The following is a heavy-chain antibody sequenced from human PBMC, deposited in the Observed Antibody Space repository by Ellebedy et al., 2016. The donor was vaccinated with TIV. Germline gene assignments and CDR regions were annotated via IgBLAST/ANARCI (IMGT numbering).Heavy chain of an antibody. V-gene: IGHV3-21*01. D-gene: IGHD5-24*01. CDR2: ISSSTRFI. Sequence: GESLKISCAASGFTFNMHSMNWVRQAPGKGLEWVSYISSSTRFIYYADSVKGRFTISRDNAKNSLFLQMNSLRADDTAVYSCAREGVELATIGYYMDVWGKGTTVTVSS. CDR3: AREGVELATIGYYMDV. J-gene: IGHJ6*03. CDR1: GFTFNMHS.